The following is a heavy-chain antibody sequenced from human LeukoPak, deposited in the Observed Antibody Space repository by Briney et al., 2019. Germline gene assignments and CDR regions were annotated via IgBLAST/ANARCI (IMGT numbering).Heavy chain of an antibody. CDR3: ASGLVKRGYSYGYDLNYYYYYMDV. D-gene: IGHD5-18*01. J-gene: IGHJ6*03. CDR2: IIPIFGTA. CDR1: GYTFTGYY. V-gene: IGHV1-69*06. Sequence: GASVKVSCKASGYTFTGYYMHWVRQAPGQGLEWMGGIIPIFGTANYAQKFQGRVTITADKSTSTAYMELSSLRSEDTAVYYCASGLVKRGYSYGYDLNYYYYYMDVWGKGTTVTVSS.